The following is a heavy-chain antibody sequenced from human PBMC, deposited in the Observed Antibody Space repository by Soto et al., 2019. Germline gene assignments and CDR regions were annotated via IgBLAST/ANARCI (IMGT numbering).Heavy chain of an antibody. Sequence: NPSETLSLTCAVYGGSFSGYYWTWIRQPPGTGLEWIGEINHSGSTNCNPSLKSRVTISVDTSKNQFSLKLTSVTAADTAVYYCAREKITGLFDYWGQGTLVTVS. J-gene: IGHJ4*02. CDR3: AREKITGLFDY. V-gene: IGHV4-34*01. D-gene: IGHD1-1*01. CDR2: INHSGST. CDR1: GGSFSGYY.